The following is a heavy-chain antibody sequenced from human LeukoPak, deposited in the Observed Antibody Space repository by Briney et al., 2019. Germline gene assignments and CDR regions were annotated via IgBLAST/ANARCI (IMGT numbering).Heavy chain of an antibody. CDR1: GFTISSYA. Sequence: PGGSLRPSCEGSGFTISSYAMSWVRQAPGKGLEWVSAINGGGGLTYYADSVKGRFTISRDNSKNTLYLQMNSLRAEDTAVYYCAKSGGGDCTGDYCINWFDPWGQGTLVTVSS. CDR2: INGGGGLT. CDR3: AKSGGGDCTGDYCINWFDP. J-gene: IGHJ5*02. V-gene: IGHV3-23*01. D-gene: IGHD2-8*02.